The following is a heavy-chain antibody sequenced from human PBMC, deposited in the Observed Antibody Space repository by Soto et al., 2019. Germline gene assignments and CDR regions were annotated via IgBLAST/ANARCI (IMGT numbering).Heavy chain of an antibody. CDR2: IFSNDEK. CDR1: GFSLSNAGLG. J-gene: IGHJ5*02. Sequence: QVTVKESGPVLVKPTETLTLTCTVSGFSLSNAGLGVSWIRQPPGKALEWLAHIFSNDEKSYSTSLKSRLTFSKATSKSQVVLTMTNMDPVDTATYYCASTYSTSWYWFDPWGQGTLVTVSS. V-gene: IGHV2-26*04. CDR3: ASTYSTSWYWFDP. D-gene: IGHD6-13*01.